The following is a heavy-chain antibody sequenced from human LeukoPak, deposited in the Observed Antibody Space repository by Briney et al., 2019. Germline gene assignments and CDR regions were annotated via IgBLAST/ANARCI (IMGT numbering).Heavy chain of an antibody. Sequence: GGSLRLSCAASGFTFSTYWMHWVRQAPGKGLVWVSLINSDGGVTNYADSVKGRFTISRDNAKNTLYLQMNSLRVEDTAVYYCTRGGSSPDYWGQGTPVTVSS. D-gene: IGHD6-6*01. CDR2: INSDGGVT. CDR3: TRGGSSPDY. V-gene: IGHV3-74*01. CDR1: GFTFSTYW. J-gene: IGHJ4*02.